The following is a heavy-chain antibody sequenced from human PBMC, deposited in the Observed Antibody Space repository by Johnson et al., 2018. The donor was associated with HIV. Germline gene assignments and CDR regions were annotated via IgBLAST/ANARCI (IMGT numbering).Heavy chain of an antibody. CDR3: ARVSLHAFDI. D-gene: IGHD2-2*01. CDR2: VSGSGGST. V-gene: IGHV3-21*04. J-gene: IGHJ3*02. CDR1: GFTFSSYG. Sequence: VQLVESGGGVVQPGGSLRLSCAASGFTFSSYGMHWVRQAPGTGLEWVSAVSGSGGSTYYADSVKGRFTISRDNAKNSLYLQMNSLRAEDTALYYCARVSLHAFDIWGQGTMVTVSS.